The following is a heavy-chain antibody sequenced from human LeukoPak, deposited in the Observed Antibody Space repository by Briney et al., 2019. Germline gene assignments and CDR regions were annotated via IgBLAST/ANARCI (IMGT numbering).Heavy chain of an antibody. D-gene: IGHD5-24*01. CDR2: IYYSGST. CDR1: GGSISSYY. J-gene: IGHJ4*02. Sequence: PSVTLSLTCTVSGGSISSYYWSWIRQPPGKGLEWIGYIYYSGSTNYNPSLKSRVTISVDTSKNQFSLKLSSVTAADTAVYYCAGNGYSFYYFDYWGQGTLVTVSS. V-gene: IGHV4-59*01. CDR3: AGNGYSFYYFDY.